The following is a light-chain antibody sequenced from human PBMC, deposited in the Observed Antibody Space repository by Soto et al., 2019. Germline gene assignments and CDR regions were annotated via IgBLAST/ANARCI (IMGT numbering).Light chain of an antibody. J-gene: IGKJ3*01. Sequence: DIQMTQSPSSLSASVGDRVTITCQASEDISKFLNWYQQKPGKAPKLVISDASHLETGVPTRFSGSGSGTHFSLTINNLQPEDFATYYCQRVDITFGPGTRVDMK. CDR1: EDISKF. CDR3: QRVDIT. CDR2: DAS. V-gene: IGKV1-33*01.